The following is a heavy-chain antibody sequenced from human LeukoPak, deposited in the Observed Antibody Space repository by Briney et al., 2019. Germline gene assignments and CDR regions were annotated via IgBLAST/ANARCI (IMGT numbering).Heavy chain of an antibody. D-gene: IGHD4-17*01. Sequence: ASVNVSCKASGYTFSIYRISWVRQAPGQGLEWLGWLSDYNGNTNYAQKFQGRVTMTTDTSTNTAYMELKSLRSDDTAVYFCAREGDLNTVTPIFDHWGQGTLVTVSS. J-gene: IGHJ4*02. V-gene: IGHV1-18*01. CDR3: AREGDLNTVTPIFDH. CDR1: GYTFSIYR. CDR2: LSDYNGNT.